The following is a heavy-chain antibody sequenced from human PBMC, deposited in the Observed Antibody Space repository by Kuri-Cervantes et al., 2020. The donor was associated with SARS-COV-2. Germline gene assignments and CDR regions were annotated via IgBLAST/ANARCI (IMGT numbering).Heavy chain of an antibody. D-gene: IGHD2-15*01. V-gene: IGHV3-13*05. CDR3: ASTTAVAPTVYYYGMDV. J-gene: IGHJ6*02. Sequence: LSLTCAASGFTFSSYDMHWVRPATGKSLGWVSAIGTAGNPYYPRPVMDRFTISSDHAKHSLYLQMNSLRAADTAVYYCASTTAVAPTVYYYGMDVWGQGTAVTVSS. CDR2: IGTAGNP. CDR1: GFTFSSYD.